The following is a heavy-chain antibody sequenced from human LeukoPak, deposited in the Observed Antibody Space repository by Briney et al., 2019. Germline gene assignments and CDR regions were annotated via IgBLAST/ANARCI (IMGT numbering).Heavy chain of an antibody. CDR1: GGSFSVYY. Sequence: PSETLSLTCAVYGGSFSVYYWIGISQPPGKGLEWIGEINHSGSTNYNPSLKSRVTISVDTSKNQFYLKLSSVSAADTAVYYCASAVGSANYASSGYRRRPFDYWVQGTLVTVSS. D-gene: IGHD3-22*01. V-gene: IGHV4-34*01. CDR2: INHSGST. CDR3: ASAVGSANYASSGYRRRPFDY. J-gene: IGHJ4*02.